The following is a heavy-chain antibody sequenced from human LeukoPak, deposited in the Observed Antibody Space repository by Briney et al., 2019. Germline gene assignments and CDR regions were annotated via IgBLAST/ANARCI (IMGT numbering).Heavy chain of an antibody. Sequence: PSETLSLTCAVYGGSFTIYSWTWIRQPPGKSLEWVGEISPSGNTQYNPSLKSRVTISLDASRSQFYLKLNSVTAADTAVYYCARRVRSADYRLDYWGQGTLVTVSS. D-gene: IGHD4-11*01. V-gene: IGHV4-34*01. CDR3: ARRVRSADYRLDY. CDR1: GGSFTIYS. J-gene: IGHJ4*02. CDR2: ISPSGNT.